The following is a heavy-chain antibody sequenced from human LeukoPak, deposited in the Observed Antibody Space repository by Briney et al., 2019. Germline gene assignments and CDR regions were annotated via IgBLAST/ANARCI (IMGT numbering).Heavy chain of an antibody. J-gene: IGHJ4*02. CDR2: IYHSGST. CDR3: ARVDEYSSSAYFDY. V-gene: IGHV4-30-2*01. CDR1: GGSISSGGYY. Sequence: PSETLSLTCTVSGGSISSGGYYWSWIRQPPGKGLEWIGYIYHSGSTYYNPSLKSRVTISVDRSKNQFSLKLSSVTAADTAVYYCARVDEYSSSAYFDYWGQGTLVTVSS. D-gene: IGHD6-6*01.